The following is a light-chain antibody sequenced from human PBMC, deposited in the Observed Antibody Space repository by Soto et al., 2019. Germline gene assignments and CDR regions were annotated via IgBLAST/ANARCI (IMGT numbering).Light chain of an antibody. Sequence: DFVMTQSPLSLPVTPGEPASISCRSSQSLLHSNGYNYLDWYLQKPGQSPQLLIYLGSNRASGVPARFSGSGSGTDFTLKISTVEAEDVGVYYCMQALHTWTFGQGTRVEI. V-gene: IGKV2-28*01. CDR2: LGS. CDR1: QSLLHSNGYNY. CDR3: MQALHTWT. J-gene: IGKJ1*01.